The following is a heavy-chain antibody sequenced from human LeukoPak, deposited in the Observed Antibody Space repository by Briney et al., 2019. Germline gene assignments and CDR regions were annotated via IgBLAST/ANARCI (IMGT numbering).Heavy chain of an antibody. Sequence: GASVKVSCKASGYTFTTYDISWVRQAPGQGLEWMGRIIPIFGTANYAQKFQGRVTITADKSTSTAYMELSSLRSEDTAVYYCARDRGYSITFDYWGQGTLVTVSS. CDR1: GYTFTTYD. J-gene: IGHJ4*02. V-gene: IGHV1-69*06. D-gene: IGHD5-18*01. CDR2: IIPIFGTA. CDR3: ARDRGYSITFDY.